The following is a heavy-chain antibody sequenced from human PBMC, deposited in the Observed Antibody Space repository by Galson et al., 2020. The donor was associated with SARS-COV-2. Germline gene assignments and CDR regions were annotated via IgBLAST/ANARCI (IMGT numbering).Heavy chain of an antibody. CDR3: ARGGIAVAGTGTYYYYGMDV. CDR2: INHSGST. Sequence: SQTLSLTCAVYGGSFSDYYWSWIRQPPGKGLEWIGEINHSGSTNYNPSLNSRVTISVDTSKNQFSLKLSSVTTADTAVYYCARGGIAVAGTGTYYYYGMDVWGQGTTVTVSS. V-gene: IGHV4-34*01. J-gene: IGHJ6*02. CDR1: GGSFSDYY. D-gene: IGHD6-19*01.